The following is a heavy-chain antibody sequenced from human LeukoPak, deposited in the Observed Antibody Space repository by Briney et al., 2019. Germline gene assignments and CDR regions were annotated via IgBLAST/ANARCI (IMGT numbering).Heavy chain of an antibody. CDR1: GFTFSNYA. V-gene: IGHV3-23*01. CDR2: ISGSGGST. Sequence: GGSLRLSCAASGFTFSNYAMTWVRQAPGKGLEWVSSISGSGGSTDYADSVKGQFTISRDNSRNTVYLQMNSLRLDNTAVYFCAKSGRVTTDGMYWELDYWGQGALVTVSS. CDR3: AKSGRVTTDGMYWELDY. D-gene: IGHD6-13*01. J-gene: IGHJ4*02.